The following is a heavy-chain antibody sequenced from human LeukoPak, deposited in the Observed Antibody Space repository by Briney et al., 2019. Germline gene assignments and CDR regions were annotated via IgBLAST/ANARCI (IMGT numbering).Heavy chain of an antibody. CDR3: ARGFNRVLDY. Sequence: SQTLSLTCAISGDSVSSNSAAWYWIRLSPSRGLEWLGRTYYRSKWYNDSALSVKSRITINPDTSKNQFSLQLDSVTPEDTAMYYCARGFNRVLDYWGQGTLVTVSS. J-gene: IGHJ4*02. CDR1: GDSVSSNSAA. V-gene: IGHV6-1*01. D-gene: IGHD3-10*01. CDR2: TYYRSKWYN.